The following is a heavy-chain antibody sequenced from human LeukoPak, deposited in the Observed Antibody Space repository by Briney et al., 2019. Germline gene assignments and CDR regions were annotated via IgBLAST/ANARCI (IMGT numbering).Heavy chain of an antibody. V-gene: IGHV4-59*01. CDR3: ARDGSSPTYYDYVWGSYRPYYFDY. CDR1: GGSISSYY. Sequence: PSETLSLTCTVSGGSISSYYWNWIRQPPGKGLEWIGYIYYSGSTNYNPSLKSRVTISVDTSKNQFSLKLSSVTAADTAVYYCARDGSSPTYYDYVWGSYRPYYFDYWGQGTLVTVSS. J-gene: IGHJ4*02. D-gene: IGHD3-16*02. CDR2: IYYSGST.